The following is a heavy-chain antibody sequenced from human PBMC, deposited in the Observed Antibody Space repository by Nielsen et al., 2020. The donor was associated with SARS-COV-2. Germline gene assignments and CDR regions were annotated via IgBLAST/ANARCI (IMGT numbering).Heavy chain of an antibody. CDR2: INHSGST. CDR1: GGSFSGYY. D-gene: IGHD2-8*01. J-gene: IGHJ5*02. Sequence: SETLSLTCAVYGGSFSGYYWIWILQPPWKGLEWIGEINHSGSTNYNPSLKSRVTISVDTSKNQFSLKLSSVTAADTAVYYCARQDIVLMVYETRFDPWGQGTLVTVSS. V-gene: IGHV4-34*01. CDR3: ARQDIVLMVYETRFDP.